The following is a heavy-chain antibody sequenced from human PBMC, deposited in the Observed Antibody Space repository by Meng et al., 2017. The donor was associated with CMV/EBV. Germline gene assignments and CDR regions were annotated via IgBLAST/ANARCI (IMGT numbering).Heavy chain of an antibody. V-gene: IGHV2-5*01. CDR3: AHSLSSTLFASYYYYGMDV. D-gene: IGHD2-2*01. J-gene: IGHJ6*02. Sequence: PSGVGCGSFRPPPGKPLDSLALIYWNDDKRYSPSLKSRLTITKYTSKHQVVLTMTNMDPVDTATYYCAHSLSSTLFASYYYYGMDVWGQGTMVTVSS. CDR2: IYWNDDK. CDR1: PSGVG.